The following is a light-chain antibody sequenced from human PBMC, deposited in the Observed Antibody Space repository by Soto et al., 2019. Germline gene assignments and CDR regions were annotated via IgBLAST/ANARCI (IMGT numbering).Light chain of an antibody. J-gene: IGKJ2*01. V-gene: IGKV1-39*01. CDR2: AAS. CDR1: QSISSY. CDR3: QQSYSTPPYT. Sequence: DIQMTQSPSSLSASVGDRVTITCRASQSISSYLNWYQQKPGKAPKLLIYAASSLQSGVPSRFSGSGSGTDFTITISSMQPEDFTTYSCQQSYSTPPYTFGQKNKLEIK.